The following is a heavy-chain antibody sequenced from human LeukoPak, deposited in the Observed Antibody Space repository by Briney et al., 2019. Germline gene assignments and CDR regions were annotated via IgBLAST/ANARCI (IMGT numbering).Heavy chain of an antibody. V-gene: IGHV3-23*01. CDR2: ISGSGGST. D-gene: IGHD3-22*01. Sequence: GGSLRLSCAASGFTFSSYAMSWVRQAPGKGLEWVSAISGSGGSTYYADSVKGRFTISRDNSKDTLYLQMNSLRAEDTAVYYCAKDLSGYPLGYWGQGTLVTVSS. CDR1: GFTFSSYA. J-gene: IGHJ4*02. CDR3: AKDLSGYPLGY.